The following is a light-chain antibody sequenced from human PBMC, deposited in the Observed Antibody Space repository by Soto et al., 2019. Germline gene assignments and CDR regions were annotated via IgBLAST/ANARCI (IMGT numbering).Light chain of an antibody. CDR1: QSVGTW. J-gene: IGKJ1*01. CDR2: GAS. Sequence: DIQMTQSPSTLSASVGGRVTITCQASQSVGTWVAWYQQKPGKAPKLLIYGASNLESGVPSRFSGSGSGTEFALTITTLQPDDFATYFWQFYDRNTWSVGPGTKVDIK. V-gene: IGKV1-5*01. CDR3: QFYDRNTWS.